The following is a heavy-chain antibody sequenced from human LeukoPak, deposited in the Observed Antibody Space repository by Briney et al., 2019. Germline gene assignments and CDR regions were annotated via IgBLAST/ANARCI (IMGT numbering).Heavy chain of an antibody. Sequence: SETLSLTCAVYGGSFSGYYWSWIRQPPGKGLEWIGSIHYSGTTYYNPSLDSRVTILVDTSKNQFSLKLSSVTAADTAVYYCAKDLSWATFDAFDIWGQGTMVTVSS. CDR2: IHYSGTT. CDR3: AKDLSWATFDAFDI. V-gene: IGHV4-34*01. D-gene: IGHD5-12*01. J-gene: IGHJ3*02. CDR1: GGSFSGYY.